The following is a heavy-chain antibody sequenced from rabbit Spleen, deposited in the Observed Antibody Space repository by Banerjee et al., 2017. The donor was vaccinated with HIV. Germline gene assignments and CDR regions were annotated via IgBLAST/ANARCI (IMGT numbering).Heavy chain of an antibody. D-gene: IGHD8-1*01. CDR2: IYGGSTGTT. J-gene: IGHJ6*01. CDR1: GFSFSSSYY. V-gene: IGHV1S40*01. CDR3: ARDTGSSFSSYGMDL. Sequence: QSLEESGGDLVKPGASLTLTCTASGFSFSSSYYMYWVRQAPGKGLEWIARIYGGSTGTTYYASWAKGRFTISKTSSTTVTLQMTSLTAADTATYFCARDTGSSFSSYGMDLWGPGTLVTVS.